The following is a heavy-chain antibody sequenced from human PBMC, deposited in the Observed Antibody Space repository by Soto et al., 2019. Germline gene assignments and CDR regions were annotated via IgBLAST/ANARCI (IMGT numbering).Heavy chain of an antibody. V-gene: IGHV4-34*01. J-gene: IGHJ5*02. CDR1: GGSFSGYY. D-gene: IGHD2-2*01. CDR3: ARRSYPPDHMPITFDP. Sequence: PSETLSLTCAVYGGSFSGYYWSWIRQPPGKGLEWIGEINHSGSTNYNPSLKSRVTISVDTSKNQFSLKLSSVTAADTAVYYCARRSYPPDHMPITFDPWGQGTLVTVSS. CDR2: INHSGST.